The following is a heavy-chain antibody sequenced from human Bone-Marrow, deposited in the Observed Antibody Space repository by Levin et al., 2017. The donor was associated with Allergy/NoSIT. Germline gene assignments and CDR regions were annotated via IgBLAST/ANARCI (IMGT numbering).Heavy chain of an antibody. CDR2: INQDGSEK. CDR1: GFTFSTYW. V-gene: IGHV3-7*01. D-gene: IGHD5-12*01. J-gene: IGHJ4*02. CDR3: ARRYNKNYPYYLDQ. Sequence: PSGGSLRLSCAASGFTFSTYWMTWVRRAPGKGLEWVANINQDGSEKYYVDSVKGRFTISRDNAKNSLYLQINSLRVEDAAVYYCARRYNKNYPYYLDQWGQGTLVTVSS.